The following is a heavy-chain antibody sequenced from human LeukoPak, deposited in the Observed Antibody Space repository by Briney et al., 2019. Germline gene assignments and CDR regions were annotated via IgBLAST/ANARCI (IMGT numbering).Heavy chain of an antibody. CDR3: ARHADTAMDFDY. D-gene: IGHD5-18*01. CDR1: GYTFTSYG. CDR2: ISAYNGNT. J-gene: IGHJ4*02. Sequence: ASVKVSCKASGYTFTSYGISWVRQAPGQGLEWMGWISAYNGNTNYAQKLQGRVTMTTDTSTSTAYMELRSLRSEDTAVYYCARHADTAMDFDYWGQGTLVTVSS. V-gene: IGHV1-18*01.